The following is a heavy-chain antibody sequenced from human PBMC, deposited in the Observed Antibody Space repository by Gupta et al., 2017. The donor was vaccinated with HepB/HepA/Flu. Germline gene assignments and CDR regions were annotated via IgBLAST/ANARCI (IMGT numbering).Heavy chain of an antibody. CDR2: ISYDGSYR. CDR1: GFTFNSHG. D-gene: IGHD1-1*01. J-gene: IGHJ3*02. Sequence: QVQLVESGGGVVQPGRSLRLSCAASGFTFNSHGMHWVRQAPGKGLEWVAVISYDGSYRFFADSVKGRFTISRDNSKNTLYLQMNSLRVEDTAVYFCAKDITWKGIVSGFDIWGQGTMVTVSS. CDR3: AKDITWKGIVSGFDI. V-gene: IGHV3-30*18.